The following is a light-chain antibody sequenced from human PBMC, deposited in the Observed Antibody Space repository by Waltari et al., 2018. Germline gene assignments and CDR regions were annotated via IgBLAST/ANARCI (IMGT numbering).Light chain of an antibody. CDR2: KAN. Sequence: QSALTQPASVSGSPGQSITIPCTGTSRDGGFYDFVSCFQQHPGKAPKVMIYKANNRPSGVSNHFSGSKSANTASLTISGLQAEDEADYYCSSYTRRSYWVFGGGTQLTVL. CDR3: SSYTRRSYWV. J-gene: IGLJ3*02. CDR1: SRDGGFYDF. V-gene: IGLV2-14*01.